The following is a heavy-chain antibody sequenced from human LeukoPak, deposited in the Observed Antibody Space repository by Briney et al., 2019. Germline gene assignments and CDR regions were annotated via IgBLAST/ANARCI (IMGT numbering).Heavy chain of an antibody. CDR1: GYTFTAYH. CDR3: VRSGYNWGFDY. CDR2: ISPNSGDT. D-gene: IGHD1-1*01. Sequence: EASVKVSCKASGYTFTAYHMHWVRQAPGQGLEWMGWISPNSGDTGFAQKFQGRVTMTRDTSISTAYLELSRLRSDDTAVYYCVRSGYNWGFDYWGQGTLVTASS. V-gene: IGHV1-2*02. J-gene: IGHJ4*02.